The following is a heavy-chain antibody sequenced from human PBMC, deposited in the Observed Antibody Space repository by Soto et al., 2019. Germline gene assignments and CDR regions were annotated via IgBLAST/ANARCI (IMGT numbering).Heavy chain of an antibody. V-gene: IGHV3-30-3*01. CDR2: ISYDGSNK. D-gene: IGHD2-15*01. CDR3: ARSGYCSGGSCPLDY. Sequence: QVQLVESGGGVVQPGRSLRLSCAASGFTFSSYAMHWGRQAPGKGLEWVAVISYDGSNKYYADSVKGRFTIYRDNSKNTLYLQMNSLRDEDTAVYYCARSGYCSGGSCPLDYWGQGTLVTVSS. CDR1: GFTFSSYA. J-gene: IGHJ4*02.